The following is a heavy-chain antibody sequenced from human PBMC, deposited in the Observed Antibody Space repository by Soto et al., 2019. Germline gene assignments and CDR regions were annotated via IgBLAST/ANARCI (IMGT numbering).Heavy chain of an antibody. D-gene: IGHD4-17*01. V-gene: IGHV4-59*01. J-gene: IGHJ4*02. CDR2: IYYSGST. CDR1: GGSISSYY. Sequence: SETLSLTCTVSGGSISSYYWSWIRQPPGKGLEWIGYIYYSGSTNYNPSLKSRVTISVDTSKNQFSLKLSSVTAADTAVYYCANYLTTVTSDYWGQGTLVTVSS. CDR3: ANYLTTVTSDY.